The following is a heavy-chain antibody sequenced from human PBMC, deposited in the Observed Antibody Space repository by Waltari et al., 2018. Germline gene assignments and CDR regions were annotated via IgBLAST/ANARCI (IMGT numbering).Heavy chain of an antibody. Sequence: EVQLVQSGAEVKKPGATVKISCKASAYTFTDDYLHWVQQAPGKGLDLVGGVDPDYGQTIYAEKFQGRVTITADTSTDIAYMTVSSLRSEDTAGYYCATRLRFFDYWGQGTLVTVSS. CDR3: ATRLRFFDY. D-gene: IGHD3-3*01. V-gene: IGHV1-69-2*01. CDR2: VDPDYGQT. CDR1: AYTFTDDY. J-gene: IGHJ4*02.